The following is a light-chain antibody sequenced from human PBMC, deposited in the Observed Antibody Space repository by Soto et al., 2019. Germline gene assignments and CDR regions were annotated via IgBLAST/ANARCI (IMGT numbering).Light chain of an antibody. CDR2: TNN. CDR3: AAWDDSLNGRV. Sequence: QSFLGEPPSASGTPGQRFTISCSGSSSNIGSSNVNWYQQLPGTAPKLLIYTNNQRPSGVPDRFSGSKSGTSASLAISGLQSEDEADYYCAAWDDSLNGRVFGTGTKVTVL. CDR1: SSNIGSSN. V-gene: IGLV1-44*01. J-gene: IGLJ1*01.